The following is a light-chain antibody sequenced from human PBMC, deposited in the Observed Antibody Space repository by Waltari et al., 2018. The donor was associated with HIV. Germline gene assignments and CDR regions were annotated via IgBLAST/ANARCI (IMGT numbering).Light chain of an antibody. CDR2: DES. V-gene: IGLV3-21*04. CDR1: NIGIKS. CDR3: QVWDSSSDLNWV. Sequence: SYVLTQPPSVSVAPGKTARITCGGNNIGIKSVHWYQQKPGQAPVLVIYDESDRPSGIPERFSGSNSGNTATLTISRVEAGDEADYYCQVWDSSSDLNWVFGGGTKLTVL. J-gene: IGLJ3*02.